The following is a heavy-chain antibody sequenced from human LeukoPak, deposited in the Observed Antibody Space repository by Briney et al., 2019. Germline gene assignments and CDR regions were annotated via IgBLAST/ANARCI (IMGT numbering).Heavy chain of an antibody. V-gene: IGHV4-59*01. D-gene: IGHD3-10*01. CDR2: ISYSGST. Sequence: SETLSLTCTVSGGSISSYYWSWIRQPPGKGLEWIGYISYSGSTNYNPSLKSRVTISVDTSKNQFSLMLSSVTAADTAVYYCARAGGSGSYYNGFYYYYYMDVWGKGTTVTVSS. J-gene: IGHJ6*03. CDR3: ARAGGSGSYYNGFYYYYYMDV. CDR1: GGSISSYY.